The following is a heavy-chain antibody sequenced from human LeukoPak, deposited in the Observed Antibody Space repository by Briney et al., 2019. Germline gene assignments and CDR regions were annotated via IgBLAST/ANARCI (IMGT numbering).Heavy chain of an antibody. CDR3: AKVGGYSYGSYYYYYGMDV. D-gene: IGHD5-18*01. CDR2: ISWNSGSI. V-gene: IGHV3-9*01. Sequence: QTGRSLRLSCAASGFTFDDYAMHWVRQAPGKGLEWVSGISWNSGSIGYADSVKGRFTISRDNAKNSLYLQMNSLRAEDTALYYCAKVGGYSYGSYYYYYGMDVWGQGTTVTVSS. J-gene: IGHJ6*02. CDR1: GFTFDDYA.